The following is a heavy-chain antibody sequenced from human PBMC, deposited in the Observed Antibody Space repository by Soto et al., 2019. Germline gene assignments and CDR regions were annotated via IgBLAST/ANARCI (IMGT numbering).Heavy chain of an antibody. CDR3: ARGLWFGDRDYYYGMDV. V-gene: IGHV4-59*01. CDR2: IYYSGST. CDR1: GGSISSYY. Sequence: SETLSLTCTVSGGSISSYYWSWIRQPPGKGLEWIGYIYYSGSTNYNPSLKSRVTISVDTSKNQFSLKLSSVTAADTAVYYCARGLWFGDRDYYYGMDVWGQGTTVTVSS. D-gene: IGHD3-10*01. J-gene: IGHJ6*02.